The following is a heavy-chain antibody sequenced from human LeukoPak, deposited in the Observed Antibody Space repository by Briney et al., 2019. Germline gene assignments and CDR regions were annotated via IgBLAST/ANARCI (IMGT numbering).Heavy chain of an antibody. CDR2: INPNSGGT. D-gene: IGHD1-1*01. V-gene: IGHV1-2*02. Sequence: ASVKVSCKASGYTFTGYYIHWVRQAPGQGLEWMGWINPNSGGTNYAQKFQGRVTMTRDTSISTAYMELSSLRSDDTAVFYCTILNSDRVWGQGTLVTVSS. CDR1: GYTFTGYY. CDR3: TILNSDRV. J-gene: IGHJ4*02.